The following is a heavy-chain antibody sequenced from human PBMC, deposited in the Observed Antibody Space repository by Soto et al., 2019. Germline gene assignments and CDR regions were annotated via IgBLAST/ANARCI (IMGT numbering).Heavy chain of an antibody. CDR3: ARESSSTVTTGGGGSAKDY. V-gene: IGHV3-30-3*01. CDR2: ISYDGTNR. J-gene: IGHJ4*02. Sequence: QVHLVESGGGVVQPGRSLRLSCAASGLTFSNYAMHWVRQAPGKGLEWVAFISYDGTNRCYPDSVKGRFTISRDNSKTTLYLHMNSLKTEDTAVYYCARESSSTVTTGGGGSAKDYWGQGTLVTVSS. CDR1: GLTFSNYA. D-gene: IGHD4-17*01.